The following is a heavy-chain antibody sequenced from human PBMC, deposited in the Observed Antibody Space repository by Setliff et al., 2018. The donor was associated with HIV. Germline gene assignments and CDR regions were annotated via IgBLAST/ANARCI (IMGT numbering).Heavy chain of an antibody. CDR3: ARIGSGWSVGWFDP. D-gene: IGHD6-13*01. Sequence: TLSLTCTVSGSSISSNYYWAWIRQAPGKGLEWIGCIDASANTYYIPSLKSRATISVDTSKNQFSLKLSSVTAADTAVYYCARIGSGWSVGWFDPWGQGTLVTVSS. CDR1: GSSISSNYY. CDR2: IDASANT. J-gene: IGHJ5*02. V-gene: IGHV4-38-2*02.